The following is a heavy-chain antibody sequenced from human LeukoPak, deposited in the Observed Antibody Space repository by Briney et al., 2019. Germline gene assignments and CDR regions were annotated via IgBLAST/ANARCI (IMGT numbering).Heavy chain of an antibody. J-gene: IGHJ5*02. Sequence: GGSLRLSCAASGFTFSSYAMSWVRQALGKGLEWVSSISGSGNRTYYADSVKGRFTITRDNSKNTLYLQMSSLRAEDTAVYYCANLGYTYGNSWGQGTLVTVSS. D-gene: IGHD5-18*01. CDR3: ANLGYTYGNS. CDR1: GFTFSSYA. V-gene: IGHV3-23*01. CDR2: ISGSGNRT.